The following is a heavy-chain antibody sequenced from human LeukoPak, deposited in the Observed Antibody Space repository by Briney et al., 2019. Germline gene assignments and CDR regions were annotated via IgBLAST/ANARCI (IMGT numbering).Heavy chain of an antibody. CDR1: GFSFSISW. V-gene: IGHV4-34*01. D-gene: IGHD6-19*01. CDR2: INHSGST. Sequence: GSLRLSCAGSGFSFSISWMAWVRQPPGKGLEWIGEINHSGSTNYNPSLKSRVTISVDTSKNQFSLKLSSVTAADTALYYCARVRRKDSSAWFAYFYYNMDVWGKGTTVTVSS. CDR3: ARVRRKDSSAWFAYFYYNMDV. J-gene: IGHJ6*03.